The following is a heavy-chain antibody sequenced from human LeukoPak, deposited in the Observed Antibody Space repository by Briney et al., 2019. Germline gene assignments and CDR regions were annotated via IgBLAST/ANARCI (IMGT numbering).Heavy chain of an antibody. D-gene: IGHD6-6*01. V-gene: IGHV4-34*01. CDR1: GGSFTTYY. Sequence: SETLSLTCGVSGGSFTTYYWSWIRQPPGKGLEWIGEINYRGNTNYNPSLERRVTISVDTSRNQFSLKLTSVSAADTAVYYCARWIIAADDPYYFGYWGQGTLVTVSS. CDR3: ARWIIAADDPYYFGY. J-gene: IGHJ4*02. CDR2: INYRGNT.